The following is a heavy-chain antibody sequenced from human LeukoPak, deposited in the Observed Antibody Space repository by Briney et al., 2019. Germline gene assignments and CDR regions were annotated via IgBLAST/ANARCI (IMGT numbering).Heavy chain of an antibody. Sequence: ASVKVSCTASGYTFTGYYMHWVRQAPGQGLEWMGWINPNSGGTNYAQKFQGRVTMTRDTSISTAYMELSRLRSDDTAVYYCARAAYYDSSGFDYWGQGTLVTVSS. V-gene: IGHV1-2*02. CDR1: GYTFTGYY. D-gene: IGHD3-22*01. J-gene: IGHJ4*02. CDR2: INPNSGGT. CDR3: ARAAYYDSSGFDY.